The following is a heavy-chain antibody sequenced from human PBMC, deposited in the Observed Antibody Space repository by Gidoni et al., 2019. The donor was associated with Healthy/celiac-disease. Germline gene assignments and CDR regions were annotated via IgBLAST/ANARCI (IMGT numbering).Heavy chain of an antibody. CDR2: ISYDGSNK. CDR1: GFPFSSYA. CDR3: ARGHYYGSGSYWTDAFDI. Sequence: QVQLVESGGGVVQPGRSLRLSCATPGFPFSSYARHWVRQAPGKGLEWGAGISYDGSNKYDAYSGKGRFTISRDNSKNTLYLQMNSLRAEDTAVYYCARGHYYGSGSYWTDAFDIWGQGTMVTVSS. J-gene: IGHJ3*02. D-gene: IGHD3-10*01. V-gene: IGHV3-30-3*01.